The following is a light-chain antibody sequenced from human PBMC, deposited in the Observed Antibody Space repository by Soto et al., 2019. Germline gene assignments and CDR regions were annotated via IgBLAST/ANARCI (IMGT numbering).Light chain of an antibody. V-gene: IGLV2-14*01. CDR3: SSYTSSSTLVV. CDR1: SSDVGGYNY. CDR2: EVS. J-gene: IGLJ2*01. Sequence: QSALTQPASVSGSPGQSITISCTGTSSDVGGYNYVSWYQQHPGKAPKLMIYEVSNRPSGVSNRFSGSKSGNTASLTISGLQAEDEADYYCSSYTSSSTLVVLGGGTHLTV.